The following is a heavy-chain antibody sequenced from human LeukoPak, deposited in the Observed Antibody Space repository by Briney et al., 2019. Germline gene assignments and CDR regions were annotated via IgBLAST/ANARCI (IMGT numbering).Heavy chain of an antibody. J-gene: IGHJ4*02. CDR2: ISAYNGNT. D-gene: IGHD6-6*01. Sequence: GASVTLSLNCSGSSFTISSINWWRQAPGPGLEGMGWISAYNGNTNYAQKLQGRVTMTTDQSTSTAYMELRRLRSDDAAVYYCARGGYSSSSGDRCDYWGQGTLVRVPS. CDR3: ARGGYSSSSGDRCDY. CDR1: GSSFTISS. V-gene: IGHV1-18*01.